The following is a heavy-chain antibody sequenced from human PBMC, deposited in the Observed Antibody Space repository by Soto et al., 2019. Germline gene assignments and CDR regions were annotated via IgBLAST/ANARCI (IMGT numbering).Heavy chain of an antibody. Sequence: GXSVKVPCKAFGGSLSNYAIIWVRQAPGQGLEWMGGIVATFGPANSAQKFQCRVRIIADKSTDTAYLELSSLRSEDTAVYYCARGGFSSSWRFDYWGQGTLVTVPS. V-gene: IGHV1-69*06. CDR2: IVATFGPA. D-gene: IGHD6-13*01. CDR1: GGSLSNYA. CDR3: ARGGFSSSWRFDY. J-gene: IGHJ4*02.